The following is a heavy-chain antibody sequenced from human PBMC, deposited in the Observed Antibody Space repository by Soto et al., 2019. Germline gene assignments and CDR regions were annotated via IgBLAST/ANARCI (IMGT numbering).Heavy chain of an antibody. Sequence: ASETLSLTCTVSGGSISNYFCNWIRQPAVKGLEWIGRIDNSGSTNYNPSLKSRITMSADTSRNQFSLKLNSVTAADTAVYYCARGGQAFWSGPFDYWGQGALVTVSS. D-gene: IGHD3-3*01. CDR2: IDNSGST. J-gene: IGHJ4*02. CDR1: GGSISNYF. V-gene: IGHV4-4*07. CDR3: ARGGQAFWSGPFDY.